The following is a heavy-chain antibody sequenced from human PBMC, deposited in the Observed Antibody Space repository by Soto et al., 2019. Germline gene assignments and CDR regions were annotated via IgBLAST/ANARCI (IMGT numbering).Heavy chain of an antibody. V-gene: IGHV3-30-3*01. D-gene: IGHD3-9*01. J-gene: IGHJ4*02. CDR1: GFTFSSYA. CDR2: ISYDGSNK. CDR3: ASSTLGNFDWLLQDY. Sequence: QVQLVESGGGVVQPGRSLSLSCAASGFTFSSYAMHWVRQAPGKGLEWVAVISYDGSNKYYADSVKGRFTISRDNSKNRLYLQMNSLTAEDTAVYYCASSTLGNFDWLLQDYWGQGTLVTVSS.